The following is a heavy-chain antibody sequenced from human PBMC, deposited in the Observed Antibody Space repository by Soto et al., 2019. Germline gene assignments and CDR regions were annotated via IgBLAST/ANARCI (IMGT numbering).Heavy chain of an antibody. V-gene: IGHV3-23*01. J-gene: IGHJ5*02. CDR3: AKGGMVGVAANPFRRSWFDP. CDR1: GFTFSSYA. D-gene: IGHD2-15*01. Sequence: PVGSLRLSCAASGFTFSSYAMSWVRQAPGEGLEWVSALNGSGGSTYYADSVKGRFTISRDNSKNTLYLQMSSLRAEDTAVYYCAKGGMVGVAANPFRRSWFDPWGQGTLVTVSS. CDR2: LNGSGGST.